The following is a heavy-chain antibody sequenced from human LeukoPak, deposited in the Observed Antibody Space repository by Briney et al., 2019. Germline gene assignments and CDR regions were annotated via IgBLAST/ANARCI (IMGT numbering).Heavy chain of an antibody. V-gene: IGHV3-7*01. J-gene: IGHJ4*02. D-gene: IGHD2-15*01. Sequence: PGGSLRLSCAASGFTFGSYWMSWVRQAPGKGLEWVANIKPDGSEEYYVDSVKGRFTISRDNAENSLYLQMNCLRAEDTAVYYCARDGGSGNPGADYWGQGTLVTVSS. CDR3: ARDGGSGNPGADY. CDR1: GFTFGSYW. CDR2: IKPDGSEE.